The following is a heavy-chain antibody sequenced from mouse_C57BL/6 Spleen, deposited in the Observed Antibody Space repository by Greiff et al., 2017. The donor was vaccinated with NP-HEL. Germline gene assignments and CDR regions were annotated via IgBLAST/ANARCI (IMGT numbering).Heavy chain of an antibody. V-gene: IGHV5-6*01. J-gene: IGHJ4*01. Sequence: EVQLVESGGDLVKPGGSLKLSCAASGFTFSSYGMSWVRQTPDKRLEWVATISSGGSYTYYPDSVKGRFTISRDNAKNTLYLQMSSLKSDGTAMYDCARHIDYNGSTAYCAMDYWGQGTSVTVSS. CDR3: ARHIDYNGSTAYCAMDY. CDR2: ISSGGSYT. D-gene: IGHD1-2*01. CDR1: GFTFSSYG.